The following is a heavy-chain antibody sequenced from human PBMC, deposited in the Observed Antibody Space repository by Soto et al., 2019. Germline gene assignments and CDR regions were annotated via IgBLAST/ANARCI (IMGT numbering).Heavy chain of an antibody. CDR1: GFTLSSYS. CDR2: ISSLSSTI. V-gene: IGHV3-48*01. CDR3: ARDTSSSWYTYFDY. J-gene: IGHJ4*02. Sequence: EVQLVESGGGLVQPGGSLRLSCEVSGFTLSSYSMNWVRQAPGKGLEWLSYISSLSSTILYADSVEGRFTTSRDNAKNTLYLQMNSLRVEDTAVYYCARDTSSSWYTYFDYWGQGTLVTVSS. D-gene: IGHD6-13*01.